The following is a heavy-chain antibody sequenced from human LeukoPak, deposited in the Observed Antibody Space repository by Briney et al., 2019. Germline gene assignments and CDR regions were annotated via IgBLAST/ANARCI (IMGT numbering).Heavy chain of an antibody. CDR1: GYTFTGYY. Sequence: ASVKVSCKASGYTFTGYYMHWVRQAPGQGLEWMGWINPNSGGTNYAQKFQGRVTMTRDTSISTAYMELSKLRSDDTAVYYCARGGLIAAAGTRNSFDPWGQGTLVTVSS. CDR3: ARGGLIAAAGTRNSFDP. J-gene: IGHJ5*02. D-gene: IGHD6-13*01. CDR2: INPNSGGT. V-gene: IGHV1-2*02.